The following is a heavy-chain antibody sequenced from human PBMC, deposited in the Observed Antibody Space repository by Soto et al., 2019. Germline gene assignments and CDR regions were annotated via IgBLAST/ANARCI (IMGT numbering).Heavy chain of an antibody. V-gene: IGHV6-1*01. CDR1: GDSVSSNSAA. Sequence: SQTLSLTCAISGDSVSSNSAAWNWIRQSPSRGLEWLGRTYYRSKWYNDYAVSVKSRITINPDTSKNQFSLQLNSVTPEDTAVYYCARVSAVVVTAINYFDYWGQGTLGTVSS. CDR3: ARVSAVVVTAINYFDY. J-gene: IGHJ4*02. CDR2: TYYRSKWYN. D-gene: IGHD2-21*02.